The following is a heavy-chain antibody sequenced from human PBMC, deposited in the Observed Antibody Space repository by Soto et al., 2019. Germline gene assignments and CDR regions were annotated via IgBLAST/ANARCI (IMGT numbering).Heavy chain of an antibody. D-gene: IGHD3-10*01. CDR3: AKVGQLCFGELYGMDV. CDR2: IKQDGSEK. Sequence: GGSLRLSCAASGFTFSSYWMSWVRQAPGKGLEWVANIKQDGSEKYYVDSVKGRFTISRDNAKNSLYLQMNSLRAEDAAIYYCAKVGQLCFGELYGMDVWGQGTTVTVSS. V-gene: IGHV3-7*01. CDR1: GFTFSSYW. J-gene: IGHJ6*02.